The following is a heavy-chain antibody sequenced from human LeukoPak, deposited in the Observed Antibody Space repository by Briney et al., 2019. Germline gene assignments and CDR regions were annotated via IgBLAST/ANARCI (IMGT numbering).Heavy chain of an antibody. Sequence: GGSLRLSCAASGFTFSSYAMSWVRQVPGKGLEWISVISGSGDNTYYADSVKGRFTISRDNSKNMLYLQMNSLRAEDTAVYYCAKWKYSNSGVDDYWGQGTLVTVSS. J-gene: IGHJ4*02. CDR1: GFTFSSYA. D-gene: IGHD6-6*01. CDR2: ISGSGDNT. CDR3: AKWKYSNSGVDDY. V-gene: IGHV3-23*01.